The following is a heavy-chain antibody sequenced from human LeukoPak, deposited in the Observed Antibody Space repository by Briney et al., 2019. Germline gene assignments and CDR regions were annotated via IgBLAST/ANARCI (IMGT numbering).Heavy chain of an antibody. CDR3: TRDGSGFYYYYMDV. J-gene: IGHJ6*03. V-gene: IGHV3-21*01. Sequence: GGSLRLSCAASGFTFSDYSMNSVRQAPGKGLEWVASISTVSTYTFYAESLKGRISISRDNAKNSLILQMSSLRADDTAVYYCTRDGSGFYYYYMDVWGKGTTVTVSS. CDR2: ISTVSTYT. D-gene: IGHD6-25*01. CDR1: GFTFSDYS.